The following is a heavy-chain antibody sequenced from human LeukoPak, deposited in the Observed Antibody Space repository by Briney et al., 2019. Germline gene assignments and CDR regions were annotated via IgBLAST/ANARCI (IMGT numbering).Heavy chain of an antibody. CDR1: GGTFSSYA. CDR2: IIPIFGTA. CDR3: ARAQWELLSEYFQH. J-gene: IGHJ1*01. D-gene: IGHD1-26*01. Sequence: ASVKVSCKASGGTFSSYAISWVRQAPGQGLEWMGGIIPIFGTANYAQKFQGRVTITADKSTSTAYMELSSLRSEDTAVYYCARAQWELLSEYFQHWGQGTLVTVSS. V-gene: IGHV1-69*06.